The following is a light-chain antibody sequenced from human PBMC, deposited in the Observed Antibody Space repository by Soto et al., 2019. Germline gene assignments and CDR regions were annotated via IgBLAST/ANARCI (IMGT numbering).Light chain of an antibody. V-gene: IGKV3-11*01. Sequence: EIVLTQSPATLSLSPGERGTLSCRASQNINSYLAWYQQKPGQPPRLLIYDAYTRATGITARFRGSGSGTDLTLTISSLEPEDFAVYYCQQRSNWPLTCGQGTKLEIK. CDR2: DAY. CDR1: QNINSY. CDR3: QQRSNWPLT. J-gene: IGKJ2*01.